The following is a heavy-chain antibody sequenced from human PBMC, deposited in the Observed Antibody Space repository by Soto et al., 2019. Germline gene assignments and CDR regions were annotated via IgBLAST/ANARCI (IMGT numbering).Heavy chain of an antibody. V-gene: IGHV1-46*01. CDR3: AREIYDRSGYYSHQGIDI. CDR1: GYTFTSYY. Sequence: GASVKVSCKASGYTFTSYYMHWVRQAPGQGLEWMGIINPSGGSTSYAQKFQGRVTMTRDTSTSTVYMELSSLRSEDTAVYYCAREIYDRSGYYSHQGIDIWGQGTMVTVSS. J-gene: IGHJ3*02. CDR2: INPSGGST. D-gene: IGHD3-22*01.